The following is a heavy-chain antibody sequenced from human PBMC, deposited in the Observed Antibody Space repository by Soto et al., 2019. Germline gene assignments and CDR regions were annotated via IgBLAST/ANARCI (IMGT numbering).Heavy chain of an antibody. CDR3: AKERATTTAFDY. CDR2: ITDNGGST. D-gene: IGHD4-17*01. V-gene: IGHV3-23*01. J-gene: IGHJ4*02. Sequence: QAGGSLRLSCAASGFTFSRDAMSWVRQAPGKGLEWVSLITDNGGSTYYADSVKGRFTISRDNTKNTLFLQMNSLRAEDTAVYYCAKERATTTAFDYWGQGALVTVSS. CDR1: GFTFSRDA.